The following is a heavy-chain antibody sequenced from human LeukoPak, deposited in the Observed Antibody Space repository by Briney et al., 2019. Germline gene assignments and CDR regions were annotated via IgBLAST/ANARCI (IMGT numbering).Heavy chain of an antibody. CDR2: IKSKTDGGTT. Sequence: GGSLRLSCAASGFTFSNAWRSWVRQAPGKGLEWVGRIKSKTDGGTTDYAAPVKGRFTISRDDSKNTLYLQMNSLKTEDTAVYYCTTNKVRTYYDYVWGSPSPLFDYWGQGTLVTVSS. D-gene: IGHD3-16*01. J-gene: IGHJ4*02. CDR1: GFTFSNAW. V-gene: IGHV3-15*01. CDR3: TTNKVRTYYDYVWGSPSPLFDY.